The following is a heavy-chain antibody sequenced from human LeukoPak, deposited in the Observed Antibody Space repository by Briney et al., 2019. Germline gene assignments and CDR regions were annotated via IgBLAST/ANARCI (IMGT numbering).Heavy chain of an antibody. J-gene: IGHJ4*02. V-gene: IGHV3-30-3*01. D-gene: IGHD6-13*01. CDR3: ARNAYSSSWYFDY. Sequence: GGSLRLSCAASGFTFSSYAMHWVRQAPGKGLEWVAVISYDGSNKYYADSVKGRFTISRDNSKNTLYPQMNSLRAEDTAVYYCARNAYSSSWYFDYWGQGTLVTVSS. CDR2: ISYDGSNK. CDR1: GFTFSSYA.